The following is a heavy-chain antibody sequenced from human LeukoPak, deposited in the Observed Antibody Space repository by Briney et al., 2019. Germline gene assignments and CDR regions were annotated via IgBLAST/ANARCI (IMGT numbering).Heavy chain of an antibody. Sequence: PSXXLSLTCAVYGGSFSGYYWSWIRQPPGKGLEWIGEINHSGSTNYNPSLKSRVTISVDTSKNQFSLKLSSVTAADTAVYYCARADTSKTGYSSGWYRRAGAFDIWGQGTMVTVSS. CDR3: ARADTSKTGYSSGWYRRAGAFDI. J-gene: IGHJ3*02. V-gene: IGHV4-34*01. D-gene: IGHD6-19*01. CDR1: GGSFSGYY. CDR2: INHSGST.